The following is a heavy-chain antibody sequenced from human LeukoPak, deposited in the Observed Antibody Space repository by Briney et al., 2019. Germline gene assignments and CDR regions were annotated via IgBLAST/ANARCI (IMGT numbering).Heavy chain of an antibody. CDR3: AKGRRVDYYYHIDV. Sequence: GSLRLSCAAAGFTVDDYAMHWVRQAAGKGLVWVSLIRWDGGSASYAVSVKGRFAISGDNSNTSLDRQLAVLGAVVYALYFGAKGRRVDYYYHIDVWGKGTTVTVSS. V-gene: IGHV3-43D*03. CDR1: GFTVDDYA. CDR2: IRWDGGSA. J-gene: IGHJ6*03.